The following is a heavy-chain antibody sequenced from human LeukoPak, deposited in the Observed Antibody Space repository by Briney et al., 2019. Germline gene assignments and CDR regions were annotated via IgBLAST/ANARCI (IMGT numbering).Heavy chain of an antibody. Sequence: SETLSLTCTVSGGSISSYYWSWIRQPPGKGLEWIGYLYYSGNTNYNPSLKSRVTISVDTSKNQFSLKPSSVTAADTAVYYCARHGAFYYFDYWGQGTLVTVSS. CDR1: GGSISSYY. CDR3: ARHGAFYYFDY. D-gene: IGHD1-26*01. J-gene: IGHJ4*02. V-gene: IGHV4-59*08. CDR2: LYYSGNT.